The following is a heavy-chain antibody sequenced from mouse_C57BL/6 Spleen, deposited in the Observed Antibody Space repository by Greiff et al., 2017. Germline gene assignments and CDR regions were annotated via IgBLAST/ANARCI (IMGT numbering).Heavy chain of an antibody. Sequence: EVKLQESGPGLVKPSQSLSLTCSVTGYSITSGYYWNWIRQFPGNKLEWMGYISYDGSNNYNPSLKNRISITRDTSKNQFFLKLNSVTTEYTATYYCASPDYDGAWFAYWGQGTLVTVSA. CDR3: ASPDYDGAWFAY. CDR1: GYSITSGYY. J-gene: IGHJ3*01. V-gene: IGHV3-6*01. CDR2: ISYDGSN. D-gene: IGHD2-4*01.